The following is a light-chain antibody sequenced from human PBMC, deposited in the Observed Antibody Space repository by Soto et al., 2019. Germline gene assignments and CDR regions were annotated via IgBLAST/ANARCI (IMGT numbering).Light chain of an antibody. J-gene: IGLJ2*01. Sequence: QLVLTQPPSVSGAPGQRVTISCTGSSSNIGAGYDVHWYQQLPGTAPKLLISGNNNRPSGVPDRFSGSKSGTLASLAITGLQAEDEADYYCQSTDSSLSGVVFGGGTKLTVL. CDR1: SSNIGAGYD. CDR2: GNN. V-gene: IGLV1-40*01. CDR3: QSTDSSLSGVV.